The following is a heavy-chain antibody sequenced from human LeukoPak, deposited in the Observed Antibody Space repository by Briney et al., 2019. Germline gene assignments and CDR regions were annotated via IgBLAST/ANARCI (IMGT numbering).Heavy chain of an antibody. CDR1: GCPISSSSYY. Sequence: WETLSLTCTVSGCPISSSSYYWGWMPQAPGKGLEWIGTSCYSGSTYYNPSLKGRVTISVDTSKNQFSLKLTSVTAADTAVYYCARGSASDGFWFDPWGQGTLVTVSS. J-gene: IGHJ5*02. CDR2: SCYSGST. CDR3: ARGSASDGFWFDP. V-gene: IGHV4-39*07. D-gene: IGHD4/OR15-4a*01.